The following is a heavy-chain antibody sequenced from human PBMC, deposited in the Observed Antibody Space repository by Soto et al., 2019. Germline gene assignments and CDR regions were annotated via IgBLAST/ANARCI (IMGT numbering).Heavy chain of an antibody. J-gene: IGHJ4*02. V-gene: IGHV3-64*01. D-gene: IGHD2-15*01. CDR3: ARQGSGSYYFDY. CDR1: GFTFSSYA. CDR2: ISSNGGST. Sequence: EVQLVESGGGLVQPGGSLRLSCAASGFTFSSYAMHWVRQAPGKGLEYVSAISSNGGSTYYANYVKGRFTISRDNSKNTLYLQMGSLRAEDMAVYYCARQGSGSYYFDYWGQGTLVTVSS.